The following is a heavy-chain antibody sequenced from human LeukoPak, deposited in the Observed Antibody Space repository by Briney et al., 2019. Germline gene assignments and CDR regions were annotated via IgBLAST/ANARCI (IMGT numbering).Heavy chain of an antibody. J-gene: IGHJ4*02. CDR1: GYTFTSYG. Sequence: ASVKVSCKASGYTFTSYGISWVRQAPGQGLEWMGWISAYNGNTNYAQKLQGRVTMTTDTSTSTAYLDLRSLRSDDTAVYYCARAEQYQLLLHWGQGTLVTVSS. V-gene: IGHV1-18*01. CDR2: ISAYNGNT. D-gene: IGHD2-2*01. CDR3: ARAEQYQLLLH.